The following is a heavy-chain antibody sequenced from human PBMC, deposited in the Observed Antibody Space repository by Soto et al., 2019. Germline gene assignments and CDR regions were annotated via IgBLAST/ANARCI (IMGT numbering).Heavy chain of an antibody. D-gene: IGHD2-21*01. V-gene: IGHV3-21*01. CDR3: ARGIYSGADDAFDI. CDR2: ISSSSSYI. CDR1: CLTFRSYS. Sequence: GSLRLSCAASCLTFRSYSMNWVRQAPGKGLEWVSSISSSSSYIYYADSVKGRFTISRDNAKNSLYLQMNSLRAEDTAVYYCARGIYSGADDAFDIWGQGTMVTVSS. J-gene: IGHJ3*02.